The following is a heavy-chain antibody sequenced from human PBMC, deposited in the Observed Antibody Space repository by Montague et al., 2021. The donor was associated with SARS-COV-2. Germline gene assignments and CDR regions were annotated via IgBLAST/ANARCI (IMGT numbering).Heavy chain of an antibody. V-gene: IGHV4-59*13. CDR2: MYYSGST. J-gene: IGHJ4*02. Sequence: TLSLTCTVSGGSISSYYCSWIRQTPGKGLEWIGYMYYSGSTNYNPSLKSRVTLSVDTSKNQFSLKLSSVTAADTAVYYCARDFDYWGQGTLVTVSS. CDR1: GGSISSYY. CDR3: ARDFDY.